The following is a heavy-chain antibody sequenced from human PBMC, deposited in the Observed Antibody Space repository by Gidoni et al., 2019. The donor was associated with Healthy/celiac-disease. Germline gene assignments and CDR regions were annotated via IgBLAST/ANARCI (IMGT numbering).Heavy chain of an antibody. V-gene: IGHV1-69*09. Sequence: QVQLVQSGAEVQKPGSSVTVSCKASGVTFSSYAISWVRQAPGQGLEWMGRIIPILGIANYAQKFQGRVTITADKSTSTADMELSSLRSEDTAVYYCAREAPHYYDSSGYCDYWGQGTLVTVSS. D-gene: IGHD3-22*01. CDR1: GVTFSSYA. CDR3: AREAPHYYDSSGYCDY. J-gene: IGHJ4*02. CDR2: IIPILGIA.